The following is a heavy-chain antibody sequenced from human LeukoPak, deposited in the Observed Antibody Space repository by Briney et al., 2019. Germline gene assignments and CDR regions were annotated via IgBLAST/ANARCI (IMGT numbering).Heavy chain of an antibody. V-gene: IGHV3-48*03. CDR1: GFTFSSYE. D-gene: IGHD2-15*01. Sequence: GGSLRLSCAASGFTFSSYEMNWVRQAPGKGLEWVSYISGSGSTIYYADSVKGRFTISRDNAKNSLYLQMNSLRAEDTAVYYCARSVMDIVVVEAFDIWGQGTMVTVSS. CDR2: ISGSGSTI. CDR3: ARSVMDIVVVEAFDI. J-gene: IGHJ3*02.